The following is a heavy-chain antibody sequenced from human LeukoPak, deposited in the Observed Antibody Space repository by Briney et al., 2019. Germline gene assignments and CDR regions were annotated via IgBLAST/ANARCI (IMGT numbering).Heavy chain of an antibody. V-gene: IGHV1-69*13. CDR1: GGTFSSYA. CDR2: IIPIFGTA. J-gene: IGHJ6*02. Sequence: ASVKVSCKASGGTFSSYAISWVRQAPGQGLEWIGGIIPIFGTANYAQKFQGRVTITADESTSTAYMELSSLRSEDTAVYYCAGDAGDLSYYYYYYGMDVWGQGTTVTVSS. D-gene: IGHD4-17*01. CDR3: AGDAGDLSYYYYYYGMDV.